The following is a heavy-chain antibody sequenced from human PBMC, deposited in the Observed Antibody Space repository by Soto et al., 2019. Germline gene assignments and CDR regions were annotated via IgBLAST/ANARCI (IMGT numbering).Heavy chain of an antibody. CDR2: IIPIFGTA. CDR1: GGAFSSYA. D-gene: IGHD6-13*01. V-gene: IGHV1-69*13. Sequence: SVKVSCKASGGAFSSYAISWVRQAPGQGLEWMGGIIPIFGTANYAQKFQGRVTITADESTSTAYMELSSLRSEDTAVYYCARELPPSGYSSSWYHSYYYYYYGMDVWGQGTTVTVSS. CDR3: ARELPPSGYSSSWYHSYYYYYYGMDV. J-gene: IGHJ6*02.